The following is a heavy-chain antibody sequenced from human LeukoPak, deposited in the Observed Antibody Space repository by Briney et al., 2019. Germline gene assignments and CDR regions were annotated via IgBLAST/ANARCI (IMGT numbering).Heavy chain of an antibody. D-gene: IGHD3-10*01. Sequence: QPGRSLRLSCAASGFTFSSYVMHWVRQDPGKGLELVAVISYDGSNKYYADFVKGRFNISRDNSKHTLYLQMKSLGVEDTAVYYCAKEFGAMVRGVITNYYYYGMDVWGQGTTVTVSS. CDR1: GFTFSSYV. CDR3: AKEFGAMVRGVITNYYYYGMDV. CDR2: ISYDGSNK. V-gene: IGHV3-30*18. J-gene: IGHJ6*02.